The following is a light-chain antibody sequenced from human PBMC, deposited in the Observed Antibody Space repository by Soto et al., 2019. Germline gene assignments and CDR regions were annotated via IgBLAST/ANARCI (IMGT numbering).Light chain of an antibody. J-gene: IGLJ1*01. CDR1: VSDIVFNS. CDR2: STD. CDR3: GAWDDNMSGPV. V-gene: IGLV1-47*02. Sequence: QSVLTQPPSASGTPGHRFTISFSGSVSDIVFNSIFWYQQLPGAAPKLLIHSTDQRPSGVPDRFSGSKSGTSGSLAISGLGSEDEADYYCGAWDDNMSGPVFGSGTKVTVL.